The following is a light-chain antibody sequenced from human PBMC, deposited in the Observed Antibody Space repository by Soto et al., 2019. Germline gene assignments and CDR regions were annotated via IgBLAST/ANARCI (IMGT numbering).Light chain of an antibody. CDR3: QQYGSSPGALT. Sequence: EIVLTQSPGTLSLSPGERATLSCRASQSVSSSCLAWYQQKPGQAPRLLIYAASSRATGIPDRFSGSGSGTAFTLTISRLEPEDFAVYYCQQYGSSPGALTFGGGTKVEIK. CDR1: QSVSSSC. CDR2: AAS. V-gene: IGKV3-20*01. J-gene: IGKJ4*01.